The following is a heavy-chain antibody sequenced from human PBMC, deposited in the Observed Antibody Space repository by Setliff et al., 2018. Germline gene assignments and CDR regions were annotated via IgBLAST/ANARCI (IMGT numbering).Heavy chain of an antibody. Sequence: SETLSLTCTVSGGSISSGSYYWSWIRQPAGKGLEWIGHIYTSGSANYNPSLKSRVTISVDTSKNQFSLKLSSVTAADTAVYYCARDQDFWSGYYRASHYMDVWGKGTTVTVSS. V-gene: IGHV4-61*09. CDR3: ARDQDFWSGYYRASHYMDV. CDR2: IYTSGSA. CDR1: GGSISSGSYY. D-gene: IGHD3-3*01. J-gene: IGHJ6*03.